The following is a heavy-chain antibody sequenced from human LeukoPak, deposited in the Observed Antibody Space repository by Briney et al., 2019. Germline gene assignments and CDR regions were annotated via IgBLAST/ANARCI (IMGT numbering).Heavy chain of an antibody. J-gene: IGHJ6*03. CDR1: GGSISSSSYY. V-gene: IGHV4-39*07. CDR3: ARVGRGTAIDSYMDV. CDR2: IYYSGST. D-gene: IGHD5-18*01. Sequence: PSETLSLTCTVSGGSISSSSYYWGWIRQPPGKGLEWIGSIYYSGSTYYNPSLKSRVTISVDTSKNQFSLKLSSVTAADTAVYYCARVGRGTAIDSYMDVWGKGTTVTVSS.